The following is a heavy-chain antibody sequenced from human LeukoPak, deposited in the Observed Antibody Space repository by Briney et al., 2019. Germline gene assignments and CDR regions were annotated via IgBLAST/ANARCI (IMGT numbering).Heavy chain of an antibody. CDR1: GFTFSSYA. D-gene: IGHD2-2*02. CDR2: ISGSGGST. J-gene: IGHJ4*02. V-gene: IGHV3-23*01. CDR3: AKDLVLRDIVVVPAAISLDY. Sequence: GASLRLSCAASGFTFSSYAMSWVRQAPGKGLEWVSAISGSGGSTYYADSVKGRFTISRDNSKNTLYLQMNSLRAEDRAVYYCAKDLVLRDIVVVPAAISLDYWGQGTLVTVSS.